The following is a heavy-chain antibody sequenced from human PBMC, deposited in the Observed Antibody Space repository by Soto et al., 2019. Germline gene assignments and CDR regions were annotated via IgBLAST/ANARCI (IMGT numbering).Heavy chain of an antibody. CDR2: ISSSSSYI. J-gene: IGHJ3*02. CDR3: ARDGHSRADFVI. D-gene: IGHD3-3*02. Sequence: PGGSLRLSCAASGFTFSDHYMNWIRQAPGKGLEWVSYISSSSSYINYADSVKGRFTISRDNARKSLYLQMNSLRAEDTAVYYCARDGHSRADFVIWGQGTMVTVSS. V-gene: IGHV3-11*06. CDR1: GFTFSDHY.